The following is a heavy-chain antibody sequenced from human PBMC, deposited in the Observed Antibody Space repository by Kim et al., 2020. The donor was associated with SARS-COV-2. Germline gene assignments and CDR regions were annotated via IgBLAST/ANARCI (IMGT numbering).Heavy chain of an antibody. CDR3: ARQFSLTASGGMDY. J-gene: IGHJ4*02. D-gene: IGHD2-15*01. CDR2: IFHSGST. CDR1: GGSISSGDYY. Sequence: SETLSLTCTVSGGSISSGDYYWTWIRLPPEKGLEWIGYIFHSGSTYYNPSLKSRTTISVDTSKNQFSLRLSSVTAADTAMYYCARQFSLTASGGMDYWGQGTLVTVSS. V-gene: IGHV4-30-4*01.